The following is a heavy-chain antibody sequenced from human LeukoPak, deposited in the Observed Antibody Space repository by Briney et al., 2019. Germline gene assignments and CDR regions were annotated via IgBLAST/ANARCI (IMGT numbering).Heavy chain of an antibody. V-gene: IGHV1-46*01. D-gene: IGHD3-22*01. CDR3: AKDPEGIVVVITTGYFDY. Sequence: ASVKVSCKASGYTFTIYYMHWVRQAPGQGLEWMGIINPSGGSTSYAQKFQGRVTMTRDMSTSTVYMELSSLRSEDTAVYYCAKDPEGIVVVITTGYFDYWGQGTLVTVSS. CDR1: GYTFTIYY. CDR2: INPSGGST. J-gene: IGHJ4*02.